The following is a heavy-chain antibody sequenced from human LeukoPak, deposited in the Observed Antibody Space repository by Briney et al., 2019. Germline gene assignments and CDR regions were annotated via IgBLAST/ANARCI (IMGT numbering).Heavy chain of an antibody. Sequence: SGTLSLTCAVSGGSISTSDWWTWVRQPPGKGLEWIGEILHSGSTYYNPSLKSRVTISVDTSKNQFSLKLSSVTAADTAVYFCARCDSSGYTLDYWGQGTLVTVSS. V-gene: IGHV4-4*02. D-gene: IGHD3-22*01. CDR3: ARCDSSGYTLDY. J-gene: IGHJ4*02. CDR2: ILHSGST. CDR1: GGSISTSDW.